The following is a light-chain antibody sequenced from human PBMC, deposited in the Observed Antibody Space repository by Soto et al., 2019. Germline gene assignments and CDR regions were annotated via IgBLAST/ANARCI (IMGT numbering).Light chain of an antibody. CDR3: CSYAGSTTRVQ. CDR1: SSDVDTYKY. Sequence: QSALTQPASVSGSPVQSLTISCTGTSSDVDTYKYVSWYQQHPGKAPKLMIYEVRYRPSGVSDRFSGSKSGNTASLTISGLQAEDEADYYCCSYAGSTTRVQFGGGTKLTVL. J-gene: IGLJ2*01. V-gene: IGLV2-14*01. CDR2: EVR.